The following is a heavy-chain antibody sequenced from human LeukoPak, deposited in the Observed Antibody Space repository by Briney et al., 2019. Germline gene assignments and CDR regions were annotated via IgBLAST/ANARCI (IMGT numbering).Heavy chain of an antibody. J-gene: IGHJ4*02. V-gene: IGHV1-2*02. D-gene: IGHD6-13*01. Sequence: GASVKVSCKASGYTFTGYYMHWVRQAPGRGLEWMGWINPNSGGTNYAQKFQGRVTMTRDTSISTAYMELSRLRSDDTAVYYCAGIGSSWYASQRGYWGQGTLVTVSS. CDR1: GYTFTGYY. CDR3: AGIGSSWYASQRGY. CDR2: INPNSGGT.